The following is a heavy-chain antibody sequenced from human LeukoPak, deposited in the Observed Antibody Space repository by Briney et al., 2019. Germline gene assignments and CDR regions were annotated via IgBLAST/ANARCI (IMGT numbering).Heavy chain of an antibody. J-gene: IGHJ4*02. V-gene: IGHV3-23*01. CDR2: ISGSGGST. CDR3: AKDRGMIGYFDY. CDR1: GFTFSSYG. Sequence: GGSLRLSCAAYGFTFSSYGMSWVRQAPGKGLEWVSAISGSGGSTYYADSVKGRFTISRDNSKNTLYLQMNSLRAEDTAVYYCAKDRGMIGYFDYWGQGTLVTVSS. D-gene: IGHD3-22*01.